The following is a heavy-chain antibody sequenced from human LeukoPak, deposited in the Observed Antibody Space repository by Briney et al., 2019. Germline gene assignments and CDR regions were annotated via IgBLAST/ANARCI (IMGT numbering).Heavy chain of an antibody. J-gene: IGHJ4*02. Sequence: KPSETLSLTCTVSGGSISNSSYYWGWVRQPPGKGLEWIGSIYYSGSTYYNPSLKSRVTISVDTSKNQFSLKLSSVTAADTAVYYCARRRATGYYFDYWGQGTLVTVSS. CDR2: IYYSGST. D-gene: IGHD5-12*01. V-gene: IGHV4-39*01. CDR3: ARRRATGYYFDY. CDR1: GGSISNSSYY.